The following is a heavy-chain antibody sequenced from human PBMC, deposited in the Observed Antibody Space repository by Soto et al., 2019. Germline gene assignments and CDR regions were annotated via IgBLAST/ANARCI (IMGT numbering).Heavy chain of an antibody. CDR2: IYPGDSDT. CDR3: ARHGGCGGDCYSHYYYGMDV. J-gene: IGHJ6*02. Sequence: PGESLKISCKGSGYSFTSYWIGWVRQMPGKGLEWMGIIYPGDSDTRYSPSFQGQVTISADKSISTAYLQWSSLKASDTAMYYCARHGGCGGDCYSHYYYGMDVWGQGTTVTVSS. D-gene: IGHD2-21*02. CDR1: GYSFTSYW. V-gene: IGHV5-51*01.